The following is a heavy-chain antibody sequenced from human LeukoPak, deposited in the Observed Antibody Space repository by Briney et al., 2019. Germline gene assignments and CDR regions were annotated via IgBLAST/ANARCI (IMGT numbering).Heavy chain of an antibody. CDR3: ARHPTKWELRLSLDY. V-gene: IGHV4-34*01. J-gene: IGHJ4*02. Sequence: PSETLSLTCALYGGSFSAYYWSWIRQPPGKGLEWIGEINHSGSTNYNPSLKSRVVISVDTSKNQFSLNMNSVTAADTAVYYCARHPTKWELRLSLDYWGQGTLVTVSS. CDR2: INHSGST. CDR1: GGSFSAYY. D-gene: IGHD1-26*01.